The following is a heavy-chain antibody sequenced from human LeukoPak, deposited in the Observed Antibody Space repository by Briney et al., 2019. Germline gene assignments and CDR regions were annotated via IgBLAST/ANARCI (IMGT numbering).Heavy chain of an antibody. D-gene: IGHD3-10*01. Sequence: PGGSLRLSCAGPGFTFTRFWMHWVRHAPGKGLVWVSRINVEGTTTTYADSVEGRFTISRDENTLYLQMNHLRVDDTAVYYCTRGGEEPFDYWGQGTLATVSS. J-gene: IGHJ4*02. CDR3: TRGGEEPFDY. CDR2: INVEGTTT. V-gene: IGHV3-74*01. CDR1: GFTFTRFW.